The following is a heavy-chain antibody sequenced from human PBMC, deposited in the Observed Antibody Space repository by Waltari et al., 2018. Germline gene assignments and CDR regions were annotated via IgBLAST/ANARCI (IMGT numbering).Heavy chain of an antibody. CDR3: ATRPNYDILTGYTY. D-gene: IGHD3-9*01. CDR2: FDPEDGET. V-gene: IGHV1-24*01. Sequence: QVQLVQSGAEVKKPGASVKVSCKVSGYTLTELARHWVRQAPGKGLEWMGGFDPEDGETIYAQKFQGRVTMTEDTSTDTAYMELSSLRSEDTAVYYCATRPNYDILTGYTYWGQGTLVTVSS. CDR1: GYTLTELA. J-gene: IGHJ4*02.